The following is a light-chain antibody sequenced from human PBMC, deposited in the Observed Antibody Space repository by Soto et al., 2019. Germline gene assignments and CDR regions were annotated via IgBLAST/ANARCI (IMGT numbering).Light chain of an antibody. CDR2: GAS. V-gene: IGKV3-15*01. CDR1: QSVSSN. J-gene: IGKJ5*01. Sequence: EIVLTQSPGTLSVSPGERATLSCRASQSVSSNLAWYQQKPGQAPRLLIYGASTRATGIPARFSGSGSGTEFTLTISNLQSEDFAVYYCQQYSSSPITFGQGTRLEIK. CDR3: QQYSSSPIT.